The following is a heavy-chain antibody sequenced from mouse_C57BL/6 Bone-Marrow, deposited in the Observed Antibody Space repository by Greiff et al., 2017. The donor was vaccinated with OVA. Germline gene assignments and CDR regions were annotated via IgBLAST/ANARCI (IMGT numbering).Heavy chain of an antibody. J-gene: IGHJ3*01. CDR1: GFTFSDYY. V-gene: IGHV5-12*01. D-gene: IGHD1-1*01. Sequence: EVKLVESGGGLVQPGGSLKLSCAASGFTFSDYYMYWVRQTPEKRLEWVAYISNGGGSTYYPDTVKGRFTISRDNTKNTLYLQMSSLKSEDTAMYYCARHWNYCGSSGAYWGQGTLVTVSA. CDR3: ARHWNYCGSSGAY. CDR2: ISNGGGST.